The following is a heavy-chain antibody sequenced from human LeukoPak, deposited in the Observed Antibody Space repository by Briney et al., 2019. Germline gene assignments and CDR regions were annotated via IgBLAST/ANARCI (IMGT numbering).Heavy chain of an antibody. CDR2: LTDSGGTT. CDR3: AKRRDAFDI. V-gene: IGHV3-23*01. J-gene: IGHJ3*02. CDR1: GFTFSSYA. Sequence: GGSLRLSCVASGFTFSSYAMGWVRQAPGKRPEWVSSLTDSGGTTYYVDSVKGRFTISRDNSKNTLYLHMNSLRAEDTAMYYCAKRRDAFDIWGQGTVVAVSS.